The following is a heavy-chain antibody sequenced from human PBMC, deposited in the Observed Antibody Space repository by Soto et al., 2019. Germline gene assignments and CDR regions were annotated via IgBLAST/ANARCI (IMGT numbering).Heavy chain of an antibody. CDR3: ARVRGSGSYAAYYFDS. CDR1: GGSISNGGYY. CDR2: IHYSGST. D-gene: IGHD3-10*01. J-gene: IGHJ4*01. Sequence: TLSLTCTVSGGSISNGGYYWNWVRQHPGKGLEWIGYIHYSGSTWYNPSLESRVTISVDTSKDQFSLKLRSVTAADTAVYYCARVRGSGSYAAYYFDSWGQGTLVTVSS. V-gene: IGHV4-31*03.